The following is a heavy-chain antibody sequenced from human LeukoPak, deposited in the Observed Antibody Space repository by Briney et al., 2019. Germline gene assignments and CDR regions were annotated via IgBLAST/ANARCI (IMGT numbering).Heavy chain of an antibody. J-gene: IGHJ4*02. D-gene: IGHD4-17*01. V-gene: IGHV3-21*01. Sequence: GGSLRLSCAASGFTFSSYSMNWVRQAPGKGPEWVSSISSSSSYIYYADSVKGRFTISRDNAKNSLYLQMNSLRAEDTAVYYCARDSGDYLIDYWGQGTLVTVSS. CDR3: ARDSGDYLIDY. CDR1: GFTFSSYS. CDR2: ISSSSSYI.